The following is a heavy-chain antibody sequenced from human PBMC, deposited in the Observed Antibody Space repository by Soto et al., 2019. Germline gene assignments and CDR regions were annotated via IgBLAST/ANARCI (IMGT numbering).Heavy chain of an antibody. D-gene: IGHD6-13*01. V-gene: IGHV1-69*01. CDR3: ASARGLSWYNWLDP. Sequence: QAQLVQSGAELKKPGSSVKVSCKASGGNFSSYAISWLRQAPGQGLEWMGGIVPLFGTTNYAQKFKGRLMITADESTTSAYMELSSLRFEDTAVYYCASARGLSWYNWLDPWGQGSPVTVSS. CDR1: GGNFSSYA. CDR2: IVPLFGTT. J-gene: IGHJ5*02.